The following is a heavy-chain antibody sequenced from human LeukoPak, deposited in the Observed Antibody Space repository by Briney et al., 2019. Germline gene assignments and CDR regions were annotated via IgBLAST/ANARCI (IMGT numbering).Heavy chain of an antibody. CDR3: ARRRYDSSGYTFDY. D-gene: IGHD3-22*01. CDR2: IYYSGST. CDR1: GGSIRSSSDY. Sequence: SETLSLTCTVSGGSIRSSSDYWGWIRQPPGKGLEWIGSIYYSGSTYYTPSLKSRVTISVDTSKNQFSLKLSSVTAADTAVYYCARRRYDSSGYTFDYWGQGTLVTVSS. J-gene: IGHJ4*02. V-gene: IGHV4-39*01.